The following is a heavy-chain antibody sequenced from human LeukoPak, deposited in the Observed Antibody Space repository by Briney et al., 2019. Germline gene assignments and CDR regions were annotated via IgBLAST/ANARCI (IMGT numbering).Heavy chain of an antibody. CDR1: GFTFSSYE. D-gene: IGHD6-13*01. CDR3: ATPPYGSSWQTPYSFDY. V-gene: IGHV3-23*01. Sequence: GGSLRLSCAASGFTFSSYEMNWVRQAPGKGLEWVSAISGSGGSTYYADSVKGRFTISRDNSKNTLYLQMNSLRPEDTAVYYCATPPYGSSWQTPYSFDYWGQGTLVTVSS. J-gene: IGHJ4*02. CDR2: ISGSGGST.